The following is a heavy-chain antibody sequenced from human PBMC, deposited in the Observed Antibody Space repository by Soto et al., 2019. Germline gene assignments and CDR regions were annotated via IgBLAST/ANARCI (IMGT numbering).Heavy chain of an antibody. CDR2: IYNSGTT. D-gene: IGHD3-10*01. Sequence: SEALSVTCSVSVGSIRSGSFYWSWIRQHPEKGLEWIGYIYNSGTTYYNPSLKRRVTISVDTSKNQFSLKLNSVTAADMAIYYCAADPGDYQMHTWGQGTQVTVSS. CDR3: AADPGDYQMHT. V-gene: IGHV4-31*03. J-gene: IGHJ4*02. CDR1: VGSIRSGSFY.